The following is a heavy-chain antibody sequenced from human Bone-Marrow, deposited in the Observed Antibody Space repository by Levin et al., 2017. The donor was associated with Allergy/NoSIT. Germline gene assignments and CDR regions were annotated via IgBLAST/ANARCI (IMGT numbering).Heavy chain of an antibody. D-gene: IGHD3-3*01. CDR1: GYSFTSYW. J-gene: IGHJ4*02. Sequence: GESLKISCKGSGYSFTSYWIGWVRQMPGKGLEWMGIIYPGDSDTRYSPSFQGQVTISADKSISTAYLQWSSLKASDTAMYYCARSPYPYDFWSGPTPYYFDYWGQGTLVTVSS. CDR3: ARSPYPYDFWSGPTPYYFDY. CDR2: IYPGDSDT. V-gene: IGHV5-51*01.